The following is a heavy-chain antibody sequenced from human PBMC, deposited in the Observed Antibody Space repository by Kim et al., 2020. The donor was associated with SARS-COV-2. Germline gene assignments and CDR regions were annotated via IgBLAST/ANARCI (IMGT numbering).Heavy chain of an antibody. J-gene: IGHJ4*02. CDR3: ARGPVMVVITLGGIDY. CDR2: INPSGGST. V-gene: IGHV1-46*01. Sequence: ASVKVSCKASGYTFTSYYMHWVRQAPGQGLEWMGIINPSGGSTSYAQKFQGRVTMTRDTSTSTVYMELSSLRSEDTAVYYCARGPVMVVITLGGIDYWGQGTLVTVSS. D-gene: IGHD3-22*01. CDR1: GYTFTSYY.